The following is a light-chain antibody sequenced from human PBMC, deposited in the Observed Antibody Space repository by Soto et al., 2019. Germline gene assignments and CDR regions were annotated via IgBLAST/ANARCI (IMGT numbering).Light chain of an antibody. CDR2: DAS. V-gene: IGKV3-11*01. CDR3: QQRSNWPLT. Sequence: EVVLTQSPGTLSVSPGERATLSVMASQSVSSYLAWYQQKPGQAPRLLIYDASNRATGIPARFSGSGSGTDFTLTISSLEPEDFAVYYCQQRSNWPLTFGGGTKVDI. J-gene: IGKJ4*01. CDR1: QSVSSY.